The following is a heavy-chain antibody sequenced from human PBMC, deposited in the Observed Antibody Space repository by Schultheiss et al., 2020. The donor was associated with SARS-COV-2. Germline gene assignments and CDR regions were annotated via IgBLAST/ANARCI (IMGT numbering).Heavy chain of an antibody. CDR2: TSYDESNK. J-gene: IGHJ4*02. D-gene: IGHD3-22*01. Sequence: GGSLRLSCAASGFTFNTYAMHWVRQAPGKGLEWVAVTSYDESNKGYAHSVKGRFTISRDNSRNTLYLQMNSLSPEDTAVYYCARDYYSLAYYFDYWGQGTLVTVSS. CDR1: GFTFNTYA. CDR3: ARDYYSLAYYFDY. V-gene: IGHV3-30*04.